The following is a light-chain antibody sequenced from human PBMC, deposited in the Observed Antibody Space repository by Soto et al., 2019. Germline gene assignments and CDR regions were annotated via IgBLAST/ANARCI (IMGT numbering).Light chain of an antibody. V-gene: IGLV2-11*01. CDR3: CSYAGASTYV. CDR2: DVS. J-gene: IGLJ1*01. Sequence: QSALTQPRSVSGSPGQSVTISCTGSSSDVGGYNYVSWYQHHPGKAHKLMIYDVSKRPTGVPDRFSGSKSGNTASLTISGLQAEDEADYYCCSYAGASTYVFATATKLTVL. CDR1: SSDVGGYNY.